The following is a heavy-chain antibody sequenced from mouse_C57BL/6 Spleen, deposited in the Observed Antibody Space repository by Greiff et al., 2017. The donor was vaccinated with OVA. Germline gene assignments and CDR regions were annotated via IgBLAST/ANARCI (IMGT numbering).Heavy chain of an antibody. CDR1: GYTFTDYY. V-gene: IGHV1-22*01. CDR2: INPNNGGT. D-gene: IGHD1-1*01. Sequence: EVMLVESGPELVKPGASVKLSCKASGYTFTDYYMHWVKQSHGKSLEWIGYINPNNGGTSYNQKFKGKATLTVNKSSSTAYMELRSLTSEDSAVYYCARRNYGSNSFDVWGTGTTVTVSS. CDR3: ARRNYGSNSFDV. J-gene: IGHJ1*03.